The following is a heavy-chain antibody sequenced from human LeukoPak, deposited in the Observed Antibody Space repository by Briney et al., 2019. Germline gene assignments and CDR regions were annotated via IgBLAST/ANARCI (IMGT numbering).Heavy chain of an antibody. Sequence: ASVKVSCKVSGYTLTELSMHWVRQAPGKGLEWMGGFDPEDGETIYAQKFQGRVTMTEDTSTDTAYMELSSLRSEDTAVYYCATTLGYCSSTRCYQNWFDPWGQGTLVTVSS. CDR3: ATTLGYCSSTRCYQNWFDP. V-gene: IGHV1-24*01. CDR2: FDPEDGET. J-gene: IGHJ5*02. CDR1: GYTLTELS. D-gene: IGHD2-2*01.